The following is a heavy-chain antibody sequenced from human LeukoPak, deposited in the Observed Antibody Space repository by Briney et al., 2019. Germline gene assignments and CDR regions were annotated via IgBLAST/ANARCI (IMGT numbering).Heavy chain of an antibody. V-gene: IGHV1-69*04. CDR1: GGTFSSYA. D-gene: IGHD3-22*01. J-gene: IGHJ4*02. Sequence: SVKVSCKASGGTFSSYAISWVRQAPGQGLEWMGRIIPIFGIANYAQKFQGRVTITADKSTSTAYMELSSLRSEDTAVYYCATGRTPRYYYDSSGNWGQGTLVTVSS. CDR2: IIPIFGIA. CDR3: ATGRTPRYYYDSSGN.